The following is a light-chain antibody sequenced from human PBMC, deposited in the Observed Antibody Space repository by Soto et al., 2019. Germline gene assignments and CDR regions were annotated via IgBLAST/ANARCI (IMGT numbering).Light chain of an antibody. J-gene: IGKJ2*01. Sequence: DIVMTQSPDSLTVSLGERATINCKSSQSVLYSSSNKNFLAWYQQKPGQPPKPLIYWASTRESGVPGRFSGSGSGTDFTLTISSLQAEDVAVYYCQQYYNTPQTFGQGTKLEIK. CDR1: QSVLYSSSNKNF. V-gene: IGKV4-1*01. CDR2: WAS. CDR3: QQYYNTPQT.